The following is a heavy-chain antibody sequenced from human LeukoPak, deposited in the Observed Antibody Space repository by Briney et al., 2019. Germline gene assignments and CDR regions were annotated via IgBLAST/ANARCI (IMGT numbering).Heavy chain of an antibody. V-gene: IGHV3-33*01. CDR2: IWFDGTEK. CDR1: GLTFRNYA. D-gene: IGHD3-22*01. Sequence: GTSLRLSCAASGLTFRNYAMHWVRQAPGGRLEWVAVIWFDGTEKYYAASVMGRFTISRDSSENTLYLQMNGLRTEDTAVYYCARVNGPNSGYYYTLALWGQGTPDTVSS. J-gene: IGHJ4*02. CDR3: ARVNGPNSGYYYTLAL.